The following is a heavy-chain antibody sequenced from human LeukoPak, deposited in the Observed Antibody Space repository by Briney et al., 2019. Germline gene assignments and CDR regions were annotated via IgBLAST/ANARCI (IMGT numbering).Heavy chain of an antibody. V-gene: IGHV4-39*01. J-gene: IGHJ4*02. CDR3: ARLVVVPAAIGSDYFDY. CDR1: GGSISSSSYY. Sequence: ASETLSLTCTVSGGSISSSSYYWGWIRQPPGKGLEWIGSIYYSGSTYYNPSLKSRVTISVDTSKNQFFLKLSSVTAADTAVYYCARLVVVPAAIGSDYFDYWGQGTLVTVSS. D-gene: IGHD2-2*01. CDR2: IYYSGST.